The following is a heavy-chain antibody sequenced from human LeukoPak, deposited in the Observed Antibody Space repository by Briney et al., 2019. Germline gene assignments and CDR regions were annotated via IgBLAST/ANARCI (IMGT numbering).Heavy chain of an antibody. CDR2: ISSSSSTI. Sequence: GGSLRLSCAASGFTVSSNYMNWVRQAPGKGLEWVSYISSSSSTIYYADSVKGRFTISRDNAKNSLYLQMNSLRDEDTAVYYCARGPYYDYLLYYFDYWGQGTLVTVSS. CDR1: GFTVSSNY. V-gene: IGHV3-48*02. CDR3: ARGPYYDYLLYYFDY. J-gene: IGHJ4*02. D-gene: IGHD3-16*01.